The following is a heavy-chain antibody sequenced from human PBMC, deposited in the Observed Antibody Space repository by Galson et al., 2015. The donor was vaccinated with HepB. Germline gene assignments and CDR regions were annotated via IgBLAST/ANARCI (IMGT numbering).Heavy chain of an antibody. J-gene: IGHJ4*02. CDR1: GFTFSDYY. CDR3: ARAGVVVGRWDPKGYFDY. D-gene: IGHD2-15*01. CDR2: ISSSGSTI. Sequence: SLRLSCAASGFTFSDYYMSWIRQAPGKGLEWVSYISSSGSTIYYADSVKGRFTISRDNAKNSLYLQMNSLRAEDTAVYYCARAGVVVGRWDPKGYFDYWGQGTLVTVSS. V-gene: IGHV3-11*01.